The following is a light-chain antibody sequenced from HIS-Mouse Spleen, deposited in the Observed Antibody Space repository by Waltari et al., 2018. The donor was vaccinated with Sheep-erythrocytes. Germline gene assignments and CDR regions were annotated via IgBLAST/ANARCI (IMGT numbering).Light chain of an antibody. CDR3: QVWDSSSDLGV. V-gene: IGLV3-21*02. J-gene: IGLJ3*02. Sequence: SYVLTQPPSVSVAPGQTARLTCGGNNIGSKSVHLYQQKPGQAPVLVVYDDSDRPSGIPERFSGSNSGNTATLTISRVEAGDEADYYCQVWDSSSDLGVFGGGTKLTVL. CDR2: DDS. CDR1: NIGSKS.